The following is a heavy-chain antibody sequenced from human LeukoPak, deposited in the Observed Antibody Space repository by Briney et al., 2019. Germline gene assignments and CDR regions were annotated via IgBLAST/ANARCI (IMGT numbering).Heavy chain of an antibody. D-gene: IGHD6-6*01. CDR2: IIPIFGTA. Sequence: AASVKVSCKASGGTFSSYAISWVRQAPGQGLEWMGGIIPIFGTANYAQKFQGRVTITADESTSTAYMELSSLRSEDTAVYYCASSYSSSSFFDYWGQGTLVTVSS. V-gene: IGHV1-69*13. CDR3: ASSYSSSSFFDY. J-gene: IGHJ4*02. CDR1: GGTFSSYA.